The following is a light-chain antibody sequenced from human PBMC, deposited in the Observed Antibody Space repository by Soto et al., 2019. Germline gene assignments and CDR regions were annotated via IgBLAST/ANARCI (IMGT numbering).Light chain of an antibody. CDR3: QQSHSTST. V-gene: IGKV1-39*01. J-gene: IGKJ4*01. Sequence: DIQMTQSPSSLSASVGDRVTITCRASQSISSYLNWYQQKPGKAPKLLIYAASSLQSGVPSRFSGSGSGTDFTLTISSLQPEDFATYYCQQSHSTSTFVGGTKVEIK. CDR1: QSISSY. CDR2: AAS.